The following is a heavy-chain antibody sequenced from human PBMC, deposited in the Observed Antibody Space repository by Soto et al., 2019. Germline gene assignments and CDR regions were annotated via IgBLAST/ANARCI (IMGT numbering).Heavy chain of an antibody. J-gene: IGHJ3*02. CDR2: IIPIFGTA. CDR1: GGTFSSYA. CDR3: ARDRSIAARPPHDAFDI. D-gene: IGHD6-6*01. Sequence: SVKVSCKASGGTFSSYAISWMRQAPGQGLEWMGGIIPIFGTANYAQKFQGRVTITADKSTSTAYMELSSLRSEDTAVYYCARDRSIAARPPHDAFDIWGQGTMVTVSS. V-gene: IGHV1-69*06.